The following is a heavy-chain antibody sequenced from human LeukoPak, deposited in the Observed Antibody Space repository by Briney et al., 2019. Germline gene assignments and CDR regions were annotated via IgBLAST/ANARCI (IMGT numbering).Heavy chain of an antibody. J-gene: IGHJ6*02. Sequence: GGSLRLSCAASGFTFSSYGMHWVRQAPGKGLEWVAVISYDGSNKYYADSVKGRFTISRDNSKNTLYLQMNSLRAEDTAGYYCAKDYGSGISKYGMDVWGQGTTVTVFS. CDR2: ISYDGSNK. D-gene: IGHD3-10*01. CDR3: AKDYGSGISKYGMDV. V-gene: IGHV3-30*18. CDR1: GFTFSSYG.